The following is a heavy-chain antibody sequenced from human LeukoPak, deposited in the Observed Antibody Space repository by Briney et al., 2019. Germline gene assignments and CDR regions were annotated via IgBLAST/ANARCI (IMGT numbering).Heavy chain of an antibody. V-gene: IGHV1-2*02. CDR1: GYTFTDKY. CDR2: MHPNTGDT. D-gene: IGHD1-14*01. CDR3: VRDLTNPASGDY. Sequence: ASVKVSCKASGYTFTDKYIHWVRKAPGHGLECMGSMHPNTGDTVYVQKFQGRVTFTRDTSISTAYMELHRLGSDDTAVYYCVRDLTNPASGDYWGQGTLVTVSS. J-gene: IGHJ4*02.